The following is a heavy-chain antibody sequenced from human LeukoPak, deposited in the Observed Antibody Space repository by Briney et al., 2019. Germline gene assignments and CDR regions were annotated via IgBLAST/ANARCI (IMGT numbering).Heavy chain of an antibody. Sequence: PGGSLRLSCAASGFTFSSYAMSWVRQPPGKGLVWVSHINGDGSNTGYADSVKGRFTISRDNAKNTLYLQINSLRAEDTAVYYCARGNYPSSFDSWGQGALVTVSS. CDR2: INGDGSNT. V-gene: IGHV3-74*01. J-gene: IGHJ4*02. CDR3: ARGNYPSSFDS. CDR1: GFTFSSYA. D-gene: IGHD5-24*01.